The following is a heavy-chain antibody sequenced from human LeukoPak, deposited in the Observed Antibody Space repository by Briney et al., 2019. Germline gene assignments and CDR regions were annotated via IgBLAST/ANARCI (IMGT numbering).Heavy chain of an antibody. J-gene: IGHJ5*02. V-gene: IGHV1-18*01. Sequence: ASVKVSCKASGYTFNSYGISWVRQAPGQGLEWMGWVSAYNGHTNYAQKFQGRVTMTTDTSTSTASMELRSLRSDDTAVHYCARLIPQKWELPGKWFDPWGQGTLVTVSS. D-gene: IGHD1-26*01. CDR3: ARLIPQKWELPGKWFDP. CDR2: VSAYNGHT. CDR1: GYTFNSYG.